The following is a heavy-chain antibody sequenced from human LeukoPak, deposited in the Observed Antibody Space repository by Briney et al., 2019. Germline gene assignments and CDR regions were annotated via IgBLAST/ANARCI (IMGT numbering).Heavy chain of an antibody. Sequence: SETLSLTCTVSGDSISSSSYYWGWIRQPPGKGLEWIGSIYYSGNTYYSPSLKSRVTISVDTSKNQFSLKLSSVTAADTAVYYCARDNSSSWYRWFDPWGQGTLVTVSS. CDR2: IYYSGNT. CDR1: GDSISSSSYY. CDR3: ARDNSSSWYRWFDP. V-gene: IGHV4-39*07. J-gene: IGHJ5*02. D-gene: IGHD6-13*01.